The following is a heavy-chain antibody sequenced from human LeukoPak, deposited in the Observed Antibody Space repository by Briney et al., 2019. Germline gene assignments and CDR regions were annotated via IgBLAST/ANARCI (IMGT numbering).Heavy chain of an antibody. CDR2: LNTANDT. CDR3: ARVVWGQGGYFFDY. CDR1: GFTVISRY. J-gene: IGHJ4*02. Sequence: GGSLRLSCAVSGFTVISRYMSWVRQAPGKGLEWVSVLNTANDTFYTDSVKGRFTVSRDNSKNTLYLQMDSLRAEDTAVYYCARVVWGQGGYFFDYWGQGTLVTVSS. V-gene: IGHV3-66*01. D-gene: IGHD3-16*01.